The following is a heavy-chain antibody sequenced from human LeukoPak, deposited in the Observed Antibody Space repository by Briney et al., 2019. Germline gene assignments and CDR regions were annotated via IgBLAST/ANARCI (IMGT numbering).Heavy chain of an antibody. V-gene: IGHV4-34*01. J-gene: IGHJ2*01. Sequence: SETLSLTCAVYGGSFSGYYWSWIHQPPGKGLEWIGEINHSGSTNYNPSLKSRVTISVDTSKNQFSLKLSSVTAADTAVYYCARDLKGYSYGLGYWYFDLWGRGTLVTVSS. CDR3: ARDLKGYSYGLGYWYFDL. CDR1: GGSFSGYY. D-gene: IGHD5-18*01. CDR2: INHSGST.